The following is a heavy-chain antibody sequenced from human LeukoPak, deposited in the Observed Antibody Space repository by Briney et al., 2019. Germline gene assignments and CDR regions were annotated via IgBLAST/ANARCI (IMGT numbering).Heavy chain of an antibody. V-gene: IGHV3-21*01. Sequence: GGSLRLSCAVSGFTLRRYAMVGVRQARAKGGEWGSYISSRWKYMYYADSVTARFSISRDNSKNSLYLQMNSLRPQDTAVYYYARAPDYDVLTANYNNTFDMWGRGTMVTVSS. CDR2: ISSRWKYM. J-gene: IGHJ3*02. CDR1: GFTLRRYA. CDR3: ARAPDYDVLTANYNNTFDM. D-gene: IGHD3-9*01.